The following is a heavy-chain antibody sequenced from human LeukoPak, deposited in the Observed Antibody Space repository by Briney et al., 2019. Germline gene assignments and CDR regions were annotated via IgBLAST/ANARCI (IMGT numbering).Heavy chain of an antibody. CDR2: ISSSSSYT. D-gene: IGHD3-22*01. Sequence: GGSLRLSCAASGFTFSDYYMSWIRQAPGKGLEWVSYISSSSSYTNYADSVKGRFTISRDNAKNSLYLQMNSLRAEDTAVYYCARAGYDSSGYPDYWGQGTLVTVSS. V-gene: IGHV3-11*05. CDR3: ARAGYDSSGYPDY. CDR1: GFTFSDYY. J-gene: IGHJ4*02.